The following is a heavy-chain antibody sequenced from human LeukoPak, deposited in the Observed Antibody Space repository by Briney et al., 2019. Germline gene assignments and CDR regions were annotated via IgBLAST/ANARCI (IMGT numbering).Heavy chain of an antibody. CDR3: ARGSSRLRCRSGGSCYIFDY. CDR2: IIPIFGTA. Sequence: SVKVSCKASGGTFSSYAISWVRQAPGQGLEWMGGIIPIFGTANYAQKFQGRVTITADESTSTAYMELSSLRSEDTAVYYCARGSSRLRCRSGGSCYIFDYWGQGTLVTVSS. CDR1: GGTFSSYA. J-gene: IGHJ4*02. V-gene: IGHV1-69*13. D-gene: IGHD2-15*01.